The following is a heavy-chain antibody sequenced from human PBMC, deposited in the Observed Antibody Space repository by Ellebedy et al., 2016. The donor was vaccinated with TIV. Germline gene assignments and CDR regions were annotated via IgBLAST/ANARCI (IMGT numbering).Heavy chain of an antibody. D-gene: IGHD1-26*01. V-gene: IGHV1-24*01. CDR3: TVGPSGTYGFDY. Sequence: AASVKVSCKVSGYTLTELSIHWVRQAPGKGLEWMGGFDPGDGETAYAQKFQGRLTMTEDTSTDTAYMELSSLRSEDTAVYFCTVGPSGTYGFDYWGQGALVTVSS. CDR1: GYTLTELS. CDR2: FDPGDGET. J-gene: IGHJ4*02.